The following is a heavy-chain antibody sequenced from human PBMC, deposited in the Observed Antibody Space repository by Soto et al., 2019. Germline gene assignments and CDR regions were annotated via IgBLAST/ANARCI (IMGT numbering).Heavy chain of an antibody. D-gene: IGHD3-22*01. Sequence: SSVKVFSKASGYTFTGYYMHWVRQAPGQGLEWMGWINPNSSGTNYAQKFQGWVTMTRDTSISTAYMELRRLRSDDTAVYYCARDQMGAYYYDSSGYLDYWGQGTLVTV. CDR3: ARDQMGAYYYDSSGYLDY. CDR1: GYTFTGYY. CDR2: INPNSSGT. V-gene: IGHV1-2*04. J-gene: IGHJ4*02.